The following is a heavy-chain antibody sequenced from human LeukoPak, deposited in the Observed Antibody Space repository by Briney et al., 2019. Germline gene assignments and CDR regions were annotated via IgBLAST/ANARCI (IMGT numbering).Heavy chain of an antibody. CDR3: ARDAIVVVPAADYYYYMDV. D-gene: IGHD2-2*01. CDR1: GGSISSYY. Sequence: SETLSLTCTVSGGSISSYYWRWIRQPAGKGLEWIGRIYTSGSTNYNPSLKSRVTMSVDTSKNQFSLKLSSVTAADTAVYYCARDAIVVVPAADYYYYMDVWGKGTTVTVSS. V-gene: IGHV4-4*07. CDR2: IYTSGST. J-gene: IGHJ6*03.